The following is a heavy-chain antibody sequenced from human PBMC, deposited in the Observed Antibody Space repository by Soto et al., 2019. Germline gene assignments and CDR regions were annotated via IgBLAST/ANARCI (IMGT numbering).Heavy chain of an antibody. D-gene: IGHD3-3*01. V-gene: IGHV4-34*01. CDR1: GGSFSGYY. Sequence: QVQLQQWGAGLLKPSETLSLTCAVYGGSFSGYYWSWIRQPPGKGLEWIGEINHSGSTNYNPSLKSRVTISVDTSKNQFPLKLSSVTAADTAVYYCARGGRRITIFGVVTGQYYFDYWGQGTLVTVSS. CDR3: ARGGRRITIFGVVTGQYYFDY. J-gene: IGHJ4*02. CDR2: INHSGST.